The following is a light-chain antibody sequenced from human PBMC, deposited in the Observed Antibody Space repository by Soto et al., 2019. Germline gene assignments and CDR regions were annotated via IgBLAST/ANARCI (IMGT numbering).Light chain of an antibody. CDR1: SSDVGGYNY. V-gene: IGLV2-8*01. CDR2: EVS. CDR3: SSYAGRNNFYV. Sequence: QSVLTQPASVSGSPGQSITISCTGTSSDVGGYNYVSWYQQHPGKAPKLMIYEVSNRPSGVPDRFSGSKSGNTASLTVSGLQAEDEADYYCSSYAGRNNFYVFGTGTKVTVL. J-gene: IGLJ1*01.